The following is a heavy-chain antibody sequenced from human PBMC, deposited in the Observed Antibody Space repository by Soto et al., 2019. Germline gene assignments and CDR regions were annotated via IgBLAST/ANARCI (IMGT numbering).Heavy chain of an antibody. V-gene: IGHV3-15*07. D-gene: IGHD2-15*01. CDR2: IKSKTDGGTT. CDR1: GFTFSNAW. Sequence: PGGSLRLSCAASGFTFSNAWMNWVRQAPGKGLEWVGRIKSKTDGGTTDYAAPVKGRFTISRDDSKNTLYLQMNSLKTEDTAVYYCTTFVYCSGGSCYPVSFNYGIDVWGQGTPVTVS. CDR3: TTFVYCSGGSCYPVSFNYGIDV. J-gene: IGHJ6*02.